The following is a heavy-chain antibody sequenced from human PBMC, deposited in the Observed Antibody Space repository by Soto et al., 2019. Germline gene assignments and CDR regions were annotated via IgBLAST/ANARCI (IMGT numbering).Heavy chain of an antibody. CDR1: GGSFSGYY. J-gene: IGHJ5*02. V-gene: IGHV4-34*01. CDR2: INHSGST. D-gene: IGHD4-17*01. CDR3: ARSLRATVTLNWFDP. Sequence: QVQLQQWGAGLLKPSETLSLTCAVYGGSFSGYYWSWIRQPPGKGLAWIGEINHSGSTNYNPSLKSLVTISVDTSKTQFSLKRSSVTAADTAVYYCARSLRATVTLNWFDPWGQGTLVTVAA.